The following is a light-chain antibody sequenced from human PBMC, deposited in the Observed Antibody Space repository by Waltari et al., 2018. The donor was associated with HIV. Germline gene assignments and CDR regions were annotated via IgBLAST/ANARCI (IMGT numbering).Light chain of an antibody. CDR3: LSADSSGTYV. CDR2: KNT. CDR1: ASPKPY. Sequence: SSELTQPPSVSVSPGQTARITCSGDASPKPYTHWFQQKPGRAPMGVIHKNTGRPSGIPERFSAARSGTTVTLTISGVQTDDEADYYCLSADSSGTYVFGPGTTVTVL. V-gene: IGLV3-25*03. J-gene: IGLJ1*01.